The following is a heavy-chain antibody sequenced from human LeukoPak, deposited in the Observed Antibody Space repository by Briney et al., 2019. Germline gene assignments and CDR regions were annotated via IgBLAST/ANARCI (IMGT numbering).Heavy chain of an antibody. CDR1: GFTFSRYW. V-gene: IGHV3-74*01. Sequence: GGSLRLSCAASGFTFSRYWMHWVRQVPGKGLVWVSRVNSDGRSTNYADSVKGRFTISRDNAKNTLYLQMSSLRAEDTAVYYCGRVDTAMASDYWGQGTLVTVSS. J-gene: IGHJ4*02. CDR2: VNSDGRST. D-gene: IGHD5-18*01. CDR3: GRVDTAMASDY.